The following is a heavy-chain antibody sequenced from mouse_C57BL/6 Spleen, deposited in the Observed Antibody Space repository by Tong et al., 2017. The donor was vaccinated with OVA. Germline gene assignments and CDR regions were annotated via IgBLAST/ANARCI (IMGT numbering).Heavy chain of an antibody. J-gene: IGHJ2*01. D-gene: IGHD1-1*01. CDR3: AGTVVATGDY. CDR1: GYSFTSYY. V-gene: IGHV1-66*01. Sequence: VQLQESGPELVKPGASVKISCKASGYSFTSYYIHWVKQRPGQGLEWIGWIYPGSGNTKYNEKFKGKATLTADTSSSTAYTQLSSLTSEDAAVYYCAGTVVATGDYWGQGTTLTVSS. CDR2: IYPGSGNT.